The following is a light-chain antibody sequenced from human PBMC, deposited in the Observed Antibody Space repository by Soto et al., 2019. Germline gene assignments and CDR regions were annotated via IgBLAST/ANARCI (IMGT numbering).Light chain of an antibody. Sequence: GDRVTITCRASQRISSWLAWYQQKPGKAPKLLIYDASSLESGVPSRFRGSGSGTEFTLTISSLQPDDFATYYCQQYNSYRTFGQGTKVEIK. J-gene: IGKJ1*01. CDR1: QRISSW. CDR2: DAS. V-gene: IGKV1-5*01. CDR3: QQYNSYRT.